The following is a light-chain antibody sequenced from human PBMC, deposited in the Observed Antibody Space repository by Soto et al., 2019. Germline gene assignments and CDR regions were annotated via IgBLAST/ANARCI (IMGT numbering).Light chain of an antibody. CDR2: DAS. CDR1: RRVSSY. J-gene: IGKJ5*01. Sequence: IVLTQSPANMSLSPGERATLSCRASRRVSSYLAWYQQKPGQAPSLLIYDASNRATGIPARFSGSGSGTDSSLTISSLEPEDFAIYYCQQRSNWPAITFGQGTRLEIK. V-gene: IGKV3-11*01. CDR3: QQRSNWPAIT.